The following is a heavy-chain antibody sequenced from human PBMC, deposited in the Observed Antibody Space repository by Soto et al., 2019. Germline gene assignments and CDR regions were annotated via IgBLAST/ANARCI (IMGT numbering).Heavy chain of an antibody. CDR1: GFTFSIYA. Sequence: RLSCAASGFTFSIYAMSWVRQAPGKGLEWVSHISGSGGSTNYADSVKGRFTISRDTSKNTLYLQMNSLRAEDTAEYYCAKTLGYSGSYGVDYWRQGTRVTVSS. CDR3: AKTLGYSGSYGVDY. J-gene: IGHJ4*02. D-gene: IGHD1-26*01. V-gene: IGHV3-23*01. CDR2: ISGSGGST.